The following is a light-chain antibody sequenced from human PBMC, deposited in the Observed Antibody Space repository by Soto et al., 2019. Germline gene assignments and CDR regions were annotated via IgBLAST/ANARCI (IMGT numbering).Light chain of an antibody. Sequence: QSVLTQPASVSGSPRQAITISCTGTSSDVGGYNYVSWYQQHPGKAPKLMIYEVSNRPSGVSNRFSGSKSGNTASLTISGLQAEDEADYYCSSYISRSRVFGTGTKV. V-gene: IGLV2-14*01. CDR1: SSDVGGYNY. CDR3: SSYISRSRV. J-gene: IGLJ1*01. CDR2: EVS.